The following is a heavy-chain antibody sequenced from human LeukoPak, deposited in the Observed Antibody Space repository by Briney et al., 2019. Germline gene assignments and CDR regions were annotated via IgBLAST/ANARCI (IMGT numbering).Heavy chain of an antibody. CDR3: SRLWGDCGGDCYSHDF. D-gene: IGHD2-21*02. CDR1: GFTFSGSV. J-gene: IGHJ4*02. V-gene: IGHV3-73*01. CDR2: IRSKADSYAT. Sequence: RGSLKLSCVASGFTFSGSVMHWVRQASGKGLEWVGRIRSKADSYATAYAASVKGRFTISRDDSKNTAYLQMNSLTTEDTAVYYCSRLWGDCGGDCYSHDFWGQGALVTVSS.